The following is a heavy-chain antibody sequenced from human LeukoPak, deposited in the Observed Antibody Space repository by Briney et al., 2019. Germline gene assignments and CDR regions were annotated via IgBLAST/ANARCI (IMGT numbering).Heavy chain of an antibody. CDR1: GFTFSSYF. J-gene: IGHJ4*02. Sequence: GRSLRLSCAASGFTFSSYFMSWVRQAPGKGLEWVSTISDDPGSTFYADSVKGRFTISRDNSKNPLYLQMNSLRAEDTAVYYCAPQGYCTSTSCVMAYWGQGTLVTVSS. CDR2: ISDDPGST. V-gene: IGHV3-23*01. CDR3: APQGYCTSTSCVMAY. D-gene: IGHD2-2*01.